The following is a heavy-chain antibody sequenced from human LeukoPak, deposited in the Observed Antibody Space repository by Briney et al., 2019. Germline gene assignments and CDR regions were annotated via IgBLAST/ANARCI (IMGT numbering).Heavy chain of an antibody. CDR3: ARGCGSGDARAEYFQH. CDR2: TSYDGSNK. V-gene: IGHV3-30-3*01. J-gene: IGHJ1*01. Sequence: PGGSLRLSCAASGFTFSSYAMHWVRQAPGKGLEWVAVTSYDGSNKYYADSVKGRFTISRDNSKNTLYLQMNSLRAEDTAVYYCARGCGSGDARAEYFQHWGQGTLVTVSS. D-gene: IGHD2-21*02. CDR1: GFTFSSYA.